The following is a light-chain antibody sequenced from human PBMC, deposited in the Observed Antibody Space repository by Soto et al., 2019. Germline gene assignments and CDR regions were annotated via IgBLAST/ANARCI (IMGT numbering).Light chain of an antibody. J-gene: IGKJ4*01. V-gene: IGKV1-5*03. CDR3: HQYESYST. Sequence: DIQMTQSPSTLSASVGDRVTITCRASQRISSWLAWYQQKPGKAPKLLIYKASTLATGVPSRFSGSGSATEFTFNTRSSPPDEVTTYYCHQYESYSTFGGGTKVEIK. CDR1: QRISSW. CDR2: KAS.